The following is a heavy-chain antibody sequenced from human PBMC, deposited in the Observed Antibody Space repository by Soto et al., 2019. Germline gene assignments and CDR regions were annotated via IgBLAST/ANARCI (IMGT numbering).Heavy chain of an antibody. CDR2: IYNGGSS. CDR3: AREVSAGHLTFNYKFYGLDV. D-gene: IGHD3-9*01. Sequence: QVQLQESGPGLVKPSGTLSLTCSVSGVSVTSKNWWTWVRQSPGKGLEWIGEIYNGGSSNYNPSLKSRATISIDKYKNNFSLNLTSMTVADTAVYFCAREVSAGHLTFNYKFYGLDVWGQGTTVTVSS. J-gene: IGHJ6*02. CDR1: GVSVTSKNW. V-gene: IGHV4-4*02.